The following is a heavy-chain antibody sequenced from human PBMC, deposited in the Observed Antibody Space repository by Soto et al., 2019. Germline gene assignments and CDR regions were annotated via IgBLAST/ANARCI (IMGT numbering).Heavy chain of an antibody. J-gene: IGHJ4*02. V-gene: IGHV4-59*06. CDR1: GGSISSYY. CDR3: ATMGATTGSYFFEY. CDR2: ISYTGSA. D-gene: IGHD1-26*01. Sequence: SETLSLTCTVSGGSISSYYWSWIRQPPGKGLEWIGFISYTGSAYYNPSLKSRVAISVDTSQNQFSLRLTSVTAADAALYYCATMGATTGSYFFEYWGQGTLVTVSS.